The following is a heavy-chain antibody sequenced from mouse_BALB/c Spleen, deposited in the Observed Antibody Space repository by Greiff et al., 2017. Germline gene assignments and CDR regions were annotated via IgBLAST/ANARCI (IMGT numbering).Heavy chain of an antibody. CDR1: GYTFTSYW. CDR3: ARYITTAFYAMDY. V-gene: IGHV1-7*01. J-gene: IGHJ4*01. Sequence: QVQLKESGAELAKPGASVKMSCKASGYTFTSYWMHWVKQRPGQGLEWIGYINPSTGYTEYNQKFKDKATLTADKSSSTAYMQLSSLTSEDSAVYYCARYITTAFYAMDYWGQGTSVTVSS. D-gene: IGHD1-2*01. CDR2: INPSTGYT.